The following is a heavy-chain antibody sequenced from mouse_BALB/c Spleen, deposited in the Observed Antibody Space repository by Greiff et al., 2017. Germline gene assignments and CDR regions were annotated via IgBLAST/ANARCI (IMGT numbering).Heavy chain of an antibody. CDR2: ISSGGGNT. CDR3: ARYNGYYAMDY. J-gene: IGHJ4*01. Sequence: DVMLVESGGGLVKPGGSLKLSCAASGFTFSSYTMSWVRQTPEKRLEWVATISSGGGNTYYPDSVKGRFTISRDNAKNNLYLQMSSLRSEDTALYYCARYNGYYAMDYWGQGTSVTVSS. CDR1: GFTFSSYT. V-gene: IGHV5-9*03.